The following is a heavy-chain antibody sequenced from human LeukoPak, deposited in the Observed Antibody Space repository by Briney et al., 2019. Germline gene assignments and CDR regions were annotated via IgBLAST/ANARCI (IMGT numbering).Heavy chain of an antibody. V-gene: IGHV3-48*04. CDR1: GFTFSSYT. Sequence: GGSLRLSCAASGFTFSSYTMNWVRQAPGKGLEWVSYITGSSSTIYYADSVKGRFTISRDNARNSLFLQMNSLRAEDTAVYYCAANSGSYQVFDYWGQGTLVTVSS. CDR3: AANSGSYQVFDY. J-gene: IGHJ4*02. D-gene: IGHD1-26*01. CDR2: ITGSSSTI.